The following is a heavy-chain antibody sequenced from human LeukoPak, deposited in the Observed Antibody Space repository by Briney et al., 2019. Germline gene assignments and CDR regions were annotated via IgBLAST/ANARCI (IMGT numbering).Heavy chain of an antibody. J-gene: IGHJ3*02. D-gene: IGHD6-25*01. CDR1: GFTFSDYY. Sequence: PGGSLRLSCAASGFTFSDYYMSWIRQAPGKGLEWVSYISSSGSTIYYADSVKGRFTISRDNAKNSLYLQMNSLRAEDTAVYYCARWGSELPDDAFDIWGRGTMVTVSS. CDR2: ISSSGSTI. CDR3: ARWGSELPDDAFDI. V-gene: IGHV3-11*01.